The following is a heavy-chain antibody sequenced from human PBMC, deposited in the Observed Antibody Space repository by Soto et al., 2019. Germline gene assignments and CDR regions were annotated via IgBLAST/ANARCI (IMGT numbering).Heavy chain of an antibody. CDR3: ARRGGGNWNGNDY. V-gene: IGHV3-11*05. CDR2: ISSTSSYT. Sequence: QVELVESGGGMVKPGGSLRLSCAASGFIFNDFFMTWIRQAPGKGLEWVSYISSTSSYTNFADSVKGRFTISRDNAKNSVYLQMNNLRAEDTAVYYCARRGGGNWNGNDYWGQGTLVTVSS. J-gene: IGHJ4*02. D-gene: IGHD1-1*01. CDR1: GFIFNDFF.